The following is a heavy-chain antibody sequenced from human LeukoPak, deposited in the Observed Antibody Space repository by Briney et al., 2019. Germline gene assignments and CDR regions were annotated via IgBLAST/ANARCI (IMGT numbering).Heavy chain of an antibody. CDR3: ARLSSNYYGSGSYFDY. CDR2: IYTSGST. CDR1: GGSISSGSYY. D-gene: IGHD3-10*01. Sequence: PSQTLSLTCTVSGGSISSGSYYWSWIRQPAGKGLEWIGRIYTSGSTNYNPSLKSRVTISVDTSKNQFSLKLSSVTAADTAVYYCARLSSNYYGSGSYFDYWGQGTLVTVSS. V-gene: IGHV4-61*02. J-gene: IGHJ4*02.